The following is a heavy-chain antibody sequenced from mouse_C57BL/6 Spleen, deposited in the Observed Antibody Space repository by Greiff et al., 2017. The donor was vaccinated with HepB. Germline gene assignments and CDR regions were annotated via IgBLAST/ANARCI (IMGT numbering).Heavy chain of an antibody. CDR1: GYSFTGYY. Sequence: DVQLQESGPELVKPGASVKISCKASGYSFTGYYMNWVKQSPEKSLEWIGEINPSTGGTTYNQKFKAKATLTVDKSSSTAYMQLKSLTSEDSAVYYCARRNGNSLYWYFDVWGTGTTVTVSS. CDR3: ARRNGNSLYWYFDV. J-gene: IGHJ1*03. CDR2: INPSTGGT. D-gene: IGHD2-1*01. V-gene: IGHV1-42*01.